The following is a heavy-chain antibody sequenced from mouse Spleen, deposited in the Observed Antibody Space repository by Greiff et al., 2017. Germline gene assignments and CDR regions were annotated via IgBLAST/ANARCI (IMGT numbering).Heavy chain of an antibody. D-gene: IGHD2-2*01. Sequence: EVKLMESGGGLVKPGGSLKLSCAASGFTFSSYAMSWVRQTPEKRLEWVATISDGGSYTYYPDNVKGRFTISRDNAKNNLYLQMSHLKSEDTAMYYCARDYGYDGYFDYWGQGTTLTVSS. V-gene: IGHV5-4*01. J-gene: IGHJ2*01. CDR1: GFTFSSYA. CDR3: ARDYGYDGYFDY. CDR2: ISDGGSYT.